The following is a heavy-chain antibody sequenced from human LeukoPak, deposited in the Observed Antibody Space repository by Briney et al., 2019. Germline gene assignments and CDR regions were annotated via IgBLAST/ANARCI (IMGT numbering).Heavy chain of an antibody. CDR2: IYYSGST. V-gene: IGHV4-59*01. J-gene: IGHJ3*02. Sequence: SETLSLTCTVSGGSISSYYWSWIRQPPGKGLEWIGYIYYSGSTNYNPSLKSRVTISVDTSKNQFPLKLSSVTAADTAVYYCARVKMTTVTTWAFDIWGQGTMATVSS. CDR1: GGSISSYY. CDR3: ARVKMTTVTTWAFDI. D-gene: IGHD4-17*01.